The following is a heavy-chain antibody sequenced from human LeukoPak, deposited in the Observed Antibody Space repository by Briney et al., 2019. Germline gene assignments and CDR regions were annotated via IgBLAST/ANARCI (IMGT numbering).Heavy chain of an antibody. J-gene: IGHJ4*02. CDR2: ISHSGST. Sequence: SQTLFLTCTVFGGSLSSGGYYWSWIRQPPGTGLEWIGYISHSGSTYYNPSLKSRVTISVDRSKNQFSLKVTAVTAADTAVYYCASGEYGSGWLTIPFDYWGQGTLVTVSS. CDR1: GGSLSSGGYY. D-gene: IGHD6-19*01. CDR3: ASGEYGSGWLTIPFDY. V-gene: IGHV4-30-2*01.